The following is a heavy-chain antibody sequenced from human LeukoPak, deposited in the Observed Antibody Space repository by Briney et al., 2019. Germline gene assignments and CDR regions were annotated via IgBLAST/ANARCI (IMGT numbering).Heavy chain of an antibody. J-gene: IGHJ6*02. CDR1: GFTFSSYS. CDR3: ARDRLGYCSGGSCYSVKYGMDV. D-gene: IGHD2-15*01. Sequence: GGLVKPGGSLRLSCAASGFTFSSYSMNWVRQAPGKGLEWVSSISNSSSYIYYAGSVKGRFTISRDNAKNSLYLQMNSLRAEDTAVYYCARDRLGYCSGGSCYSVKYGMDVWGQGTTVTVSS. CDR2: ISNSSSYI. V-gene: IGHV3-21*01.